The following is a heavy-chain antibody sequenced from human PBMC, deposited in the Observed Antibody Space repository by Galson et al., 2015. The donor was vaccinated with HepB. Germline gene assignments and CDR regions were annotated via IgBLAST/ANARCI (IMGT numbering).Heavy chain of an antibody. CDR1: VFSLSTSAMC. V-gene: IGHV2-70*11. CDR2: IDWADDK. J-gene: IGHJ6*02. Sequence: PALVKPTQTLTLTCTFSVFSLSTSAMCVNWIRQPPGKALEWLARIDWADDKYYNTSLRTRLTISKDTSKNQVVLTMTNMDPVDTATYYCARQHYYGMDVWGQGTTVTVSS. CDR3: ARQHYYGMDV.